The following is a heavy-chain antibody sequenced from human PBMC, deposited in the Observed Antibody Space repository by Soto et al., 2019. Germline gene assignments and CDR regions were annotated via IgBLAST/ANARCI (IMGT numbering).Heavy chain of an antibody. V-gene: IGHV4-30-4*02. J-gene: IGHJ4*02. CDR2: IYYSGST. Sequence: SETLSLTCTVSGRSISSVNYYWSWIRQPPGKGLEWIGYIYYSGSTYYNPSLRSRVTISVDTSKNQFSLKLSSVTAADTAVYYCARGGYNWNDVTDYWGQGTLVTVSS. D-gene: IGHD1-20*01. CDR3: ARGGYNWNDVTDY. CDR1: GRSISSVNYY.